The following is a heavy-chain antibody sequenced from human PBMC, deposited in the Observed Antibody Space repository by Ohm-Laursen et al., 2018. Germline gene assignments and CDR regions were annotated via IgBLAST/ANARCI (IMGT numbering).Heavy chain of an antibody. CDR2: ISDSGGGT. Sequence: SLRLSCAASGFSFSSYAMGWVRQAPGKGLEWVSTISDSGGGTYYADSVKGRFTISRDNSKNTLYLQMNSLRAEDTAVYYCARGPLGYRASIGYYYYGMDVWGQGTTVTVSS. J-gene: IGHJ6*02. CDR3: ARGPLGYRASIGYYYYGMDV. D-gene: IGHD6-13*01. CDR1: GFSFSSYA. V-gene: IGHV3-23*01.